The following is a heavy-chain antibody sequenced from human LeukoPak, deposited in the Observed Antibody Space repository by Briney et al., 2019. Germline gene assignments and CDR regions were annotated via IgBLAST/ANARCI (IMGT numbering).Heavy chain of an antibody. V-gene: IGHV3-23*01. Sequence: TGGSLRLSCAASGFTFSSYAMTWVRQAPGKGLEWVSAISGSGGSTYYAASVKGRFTISRDNSKNTLYLQMNSLRAEDTAVYYCAKDRYYYDSSALQYYFDYWGQGTLVTVSS. CDR3: AKDRYYYDSSALQYYFDY. J-gene: IGHJ4*02. CDR2: ISGSGGST. CDR1: GFTFSSYA. D-gene: IGHD3-22*01.